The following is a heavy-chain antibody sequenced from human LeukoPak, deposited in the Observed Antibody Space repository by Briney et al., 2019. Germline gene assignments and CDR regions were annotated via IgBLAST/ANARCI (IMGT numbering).Heavy chain of an antibody. V-gene: IGHV4-39*07. CDR1: GGSISSSSYY. CDR3: ARAEGRDDYGDYKFDP. Sequence: KPSETLSLTCTVSGGSISSSSYYWGWIRQPPGKGLEWIGSIYYSGSTYYNPSLKSRVTISVDTSKNQFSLKLSSVTAADTAVYYCARAEGRDDYGDYKFDPWGQGTLVTVSS. J-gene: IGHJ5*02. CDR2: IYYSGST. D-gene: IGHD4-17*01.